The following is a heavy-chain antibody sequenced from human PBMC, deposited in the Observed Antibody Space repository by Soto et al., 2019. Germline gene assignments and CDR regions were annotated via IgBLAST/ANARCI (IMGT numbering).Heavy chain of an antibody. J-gene: IGHJ4*02. CDR3: ATGGYCTSTSCYNFFGY. D-gene: IGHD2-2*02. CDR1: GYSFTNYW. CDR2: IYPGDSDT. Sequence: PGESLKISCQGSGYSFTNYWIGWVRQMPGKGLEWMGIIYPGDSDTRYSPSFQGQVTISADKSISTAYLQWSSLKASDTAMYYCATGGYCTSTSCYNFFGYWGQGTLVTVSS. V-gene: IGHV5-51*01.